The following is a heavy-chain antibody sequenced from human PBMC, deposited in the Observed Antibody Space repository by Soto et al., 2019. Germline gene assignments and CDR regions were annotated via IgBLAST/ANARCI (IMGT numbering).Heavy chain of an antibody. CDR3: EKDCTNGVCYDY. V-gene: IGHV3-30*18. CDR2: ISYDGSNK. Sequence: GESLKISCAASGFTFSSYCMHWVRQAPGKGLEGVAFISYDGSNKYYADSVKGRFTICSDNSKNTMNLQMNSLRAEGTAVYYCEKDCTNGVCYDYWGQGTLVTVSS. D-gene: IGHD2-8*01. CDR1: GFTFSSYC. J-gene: IGHJ4*02.